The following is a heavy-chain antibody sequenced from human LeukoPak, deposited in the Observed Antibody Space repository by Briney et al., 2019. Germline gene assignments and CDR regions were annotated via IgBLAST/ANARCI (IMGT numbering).Heavy chain of an antibody. CDR3: ARRPTGIDY. CDR1: GGSFSGYY. D-gene: IGHD4-17*01. Sequence: SETLSLTCAVYGGSFSGYYWSWIRQPPGKGLEWIGEINHSGSTNYNPSLKSRVTISVDTSKNQFSLKLSSVTAADTAVYYCARRPTGIDYWGQGTLVTVSS. CDR2: INHSGST. V-gene: IGHV4-34*01. J-gene: IGHJ4*02.